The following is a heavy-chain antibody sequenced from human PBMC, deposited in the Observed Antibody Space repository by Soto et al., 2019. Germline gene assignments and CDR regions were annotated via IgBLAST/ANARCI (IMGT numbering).Heavy chain of an antibody. CDR3: ARGFGYYYYYMDV. V-gene: IGHV4-59*01. CDR2: ISYSGTT. J-gene: IGHJ6*03. Sequence: QVQLQESGPGLVKPSETLSLTCTVSGGSLSHYYWSWLRQPPGKGLEWIGYISYSGTTNYNPSLKIRVTISEDTSKNQFSLNLSSVTAADTAVYYCARGFGYYYYYMDVWGKGTTVTVSS. CDR1: GGSLSHYY. D-gene: IGHD3-10*01.